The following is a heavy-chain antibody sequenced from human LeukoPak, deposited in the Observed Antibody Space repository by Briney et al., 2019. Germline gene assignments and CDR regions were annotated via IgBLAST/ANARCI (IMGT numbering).Heavy chain of an antibody. CDR1: GFTFGTFW. V-gene: IGHV3-74*01. Sequence: GGSVRXSCXASGFTFGTFWMXXXRXAPGKGLVWXXRXXXXXXXXXXXXSVKGRFXXXXXXAKNTLYLQMNNLRVEDTAVYYCARDGGLIPHQWGQGTLVTVSS. D-gene: IGHD2-2*01. CDR2: XXXXXXXX. CDR3: ARDGGLIPHQ. J-gene: IGHJ4*02.